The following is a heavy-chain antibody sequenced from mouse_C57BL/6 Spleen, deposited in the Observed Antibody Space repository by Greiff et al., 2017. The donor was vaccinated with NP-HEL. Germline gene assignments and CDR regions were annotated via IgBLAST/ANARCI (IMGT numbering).Heavy chain of an antibody. Sequence: QVQLQQPGAELVKPGASVKLSCKASGYTFTSYWMHWVKQRPGRGLEWIGRIAPNSGGTKYNEKFKSKATLTVDKPSSTAYMQLRSLTSEDAAVYYCARETITTVVATPFAYWGQGTLVTVSA. D-gene: IGHD1-1*01. CDR1: GYTFTSYW. V-gene: IGHV1-72*01. J-gene: IGHJ3*01. CDR2: IAPNSGGT. CDR3: ARETITTVVATPFAY.